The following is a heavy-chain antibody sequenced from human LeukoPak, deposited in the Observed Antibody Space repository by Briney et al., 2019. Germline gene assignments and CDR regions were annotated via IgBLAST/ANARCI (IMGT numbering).Heavy chain of an antibody. Sequence: PSETLALTCAVYGGSFSGYYWSGIRQPPGKGREWVGEINHSGSTNYNPSLKSRGTISLGPSKNQFSLKLDPVTAADTAVYYCARRVEGGYYYYMDVWGKGTTVTISS. CDR3: ARRVEGGYYYYMDV. D-gene: IGHD3-16*01. J-gene: IGHJ6*03. CDR1: GGSFSGYY. CDR2: INHSGST. V-gene: IGHV4-34*01.